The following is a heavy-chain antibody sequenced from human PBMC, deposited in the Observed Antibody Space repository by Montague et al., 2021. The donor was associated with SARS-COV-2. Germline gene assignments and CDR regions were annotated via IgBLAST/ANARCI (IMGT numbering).Heavy chain of an antibody. J-gene: IGHJ5*02. CDR2: IYYRGTT. Sequence: SETLSLTCSVSGGSISSDYWSWIRQSPGKGLEWIGYIYYRGTTNYNPSLKSRVTFSVDTSKNQFSLKLISVTAADTAVYFCAMEDRWNGFDPWGQGVLVTVSS. D-gene: IGHD5-24*01. CDR1: GGSISSDY. CDR3: AMEDRWNGFDP. V-gene: IGHV4-59*01.